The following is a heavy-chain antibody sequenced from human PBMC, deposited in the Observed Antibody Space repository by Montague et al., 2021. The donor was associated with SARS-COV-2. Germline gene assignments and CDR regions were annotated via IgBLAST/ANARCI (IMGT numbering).Heavy chain of an antibody. CDR1: GDSVSRNSAA. CDR3: ASGRMVPYSSSWTTLYYYYGMDV. Sequence: CAISGDSVSRNSAAWNWIRQSPSRGLEWLGRTYYRSKWYNDYAVSVQSRITINPDTSKNQFSLQLNSVTPEDTAVYYCASGRMVPYSSSWTTLYYYYGMDVWGQGTTVTVSS. V-gene: IGHV6-1*01. J-gene: IGHJ6*02. D-gene: IGHD6-13*01. CDR2: TYYRSKWYN.